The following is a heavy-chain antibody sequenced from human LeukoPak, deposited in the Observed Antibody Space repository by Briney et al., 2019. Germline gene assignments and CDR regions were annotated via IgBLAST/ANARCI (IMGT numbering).Heavy chain of an antibody. Sequence: GGSLRLSCAGTGFTFVTYAMNWVRRAPGKGLEWVSAISGSGTSTYYADSVKGRFTISRDNSKNTLYLQMNSLRAEDTAVYYCAKDLIAVAGYYFDYWGQGTLVTVSS. V-gene: IGHV3-23*01. CDR3: AKDLIAVAGYYFDY. CDR2: ISGSGTST. J-gene: IGHJ4*02. CDR1: GFTFVTYA. D-gene: IGHD6-19*01.